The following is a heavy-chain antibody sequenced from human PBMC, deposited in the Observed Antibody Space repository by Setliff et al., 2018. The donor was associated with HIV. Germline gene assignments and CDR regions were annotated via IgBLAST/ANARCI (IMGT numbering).Heavy chain of an antibody. J-gene: IGHJ3*02. Sequence: GSVKVSCKASGYTFTDYYIHWVRQAPGQGLEWMGRINPNSGGTNYAQKFQGRVTMTRDRSISTAYMELSRLISADTAVYYCATKVYCTNGVCLDAFDTWGQGTMVTVSS. D-gene: IGHD2-8*01. V-gene: IGHV1-2*06. CDR2: INPNSGGT. CDR1: GYTFTDYY. CDR3: ATKVYCTNGVCLDAFDT.